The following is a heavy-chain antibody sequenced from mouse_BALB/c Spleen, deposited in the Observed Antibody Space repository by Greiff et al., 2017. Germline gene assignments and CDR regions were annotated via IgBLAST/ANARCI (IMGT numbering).Heavy chain of an antibody. Sequence: EVNLVESGGGLVKPGGSLKLSCAASGFTFSSYAMSWVRQTPEKRLEWVATISSGGSYTYYPDSVKGRFTISRDNAKNTLYLQMSSLWSEDTAMYYCARQVAREYYYAMDYWGQGTSVTVSS. CDR3: ARQVAREYYYAMDY. CDR2: ISSGGSYT. D-gene: IGHD1-1*01. CDR1: GFTFSSYA. V-gene: IGHV5-9-3*01. J-gene: IGHJ4*01.